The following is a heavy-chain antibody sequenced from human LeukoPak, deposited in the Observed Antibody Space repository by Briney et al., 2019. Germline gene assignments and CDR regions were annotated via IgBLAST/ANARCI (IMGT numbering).Heavy chain of an antibody. D-gene: IGHD3-22*01. Sequence: GGSLRLSCAASGFTFSSYAISLGRQGPGKGLEWASVISGSGGRSFYADSVKGRFTISRDNSKNTLYLQMNSLRAKDTALYYCARDYYDSSGSRWFDPWGQGTLVTVSS. CDR3: ARDYYDSSGSRWFDP. J-gene: IGHJ5*02. CDR1: GFTFSSYA. V-gene: IGHV3-23*01. CDR2: ISGSGGRS.